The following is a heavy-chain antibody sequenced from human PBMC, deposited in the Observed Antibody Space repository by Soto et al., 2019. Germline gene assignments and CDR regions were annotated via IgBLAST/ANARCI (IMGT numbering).Heavy chain of an antibody. CDR1: GYTFTSYF. J-gene: IGHJ4*02. CDR3: ATSPRRDSGAYFDY. Sequence: ASVKVSCKASGYTFTSYFMHWVRQAPGQGLEWMGIINPSGGSTSYAQKFQGRVTMTRDTSTSTAYMELRSLRSDDTAVYYCATSPRRDSGAYFDYWGQGTLVTVSS. V-gene: IGHV1-46*01. CDR2: INPSGGST. D-gene: IGHD4-17*01.